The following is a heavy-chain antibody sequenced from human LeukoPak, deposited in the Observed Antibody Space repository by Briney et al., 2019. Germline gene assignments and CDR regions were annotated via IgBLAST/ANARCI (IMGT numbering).Heavy chain of an antibody. CDR3: ARRTGYYDGFDY. CDR1: GGSISSYD. J-gene: IGHJ4*02. CDR2: IYYSGST. V-gene: IGHV4-59*01. Sequence: PSETLSLTCTVSGGSISSYDWSWIRQPPGKGLEWIGYIYYSGSTNYNPSLKSRVTISVDTSKNQFSLKVSSVTAADTAVYYCARRTGYYDGFDYWGQGTLVTVSS. D-gene: IGHD3/OR15-3a*01.